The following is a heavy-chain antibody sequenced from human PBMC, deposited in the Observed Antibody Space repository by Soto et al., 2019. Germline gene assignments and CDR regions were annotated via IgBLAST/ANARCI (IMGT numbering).Heavy chain of an antibody. CDR3: AKETYYYDSSGYYVFYY. CDR2: ISYDGSNK. D-gene: IGHD3-22*01. CDR1: GFTFSKYG. V-gene: IGHV3-30*18. Sequence: SLRLSCADSGFTFSKYGMHWVREAPGKGLEWVAAISYDGSNKYYADSVEGRFTISRDNSKSTVYLQMNSLRAEDTAIYYCAKETYYYDSSGYYVFYYWGQGALVTVSS. J-gene: IGHJ4*02.